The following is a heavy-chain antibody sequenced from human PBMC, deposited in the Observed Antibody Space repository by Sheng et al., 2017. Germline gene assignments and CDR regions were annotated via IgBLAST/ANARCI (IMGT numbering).Heavy chain of an antibody. CDR3: ARHMTTLTLIQWDYYYMDV. CDR2: IYYSGNT. Sequence: QLQLQESGPGLVKPSETLSLTCTVSGGSISSRSYYWGWIRQPPGKGLEWIGTIYYSGNTYYNPSLRSRVTISVDASKHQFSLKLSSVTAADTAVYYCARHMTTLTLIQWDYYYMDVWGKGT. J-gene: IGHJ6*03. D-gene: IGHD4-17*01. CDR1: GGSISSRSYY. V-gene: IGHV4-39*01.